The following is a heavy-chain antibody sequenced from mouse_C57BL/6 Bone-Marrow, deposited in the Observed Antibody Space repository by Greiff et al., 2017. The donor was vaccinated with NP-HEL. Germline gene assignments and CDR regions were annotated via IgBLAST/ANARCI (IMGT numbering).Heavy chain of an antibody. CDR2: INPYNGGT. Sequence: VQLQQSGPVLVKPGASVKMSCKASGYTFTDYYMNWVKQSHGKSLEWIGVINPYNGGTSYNQKFKGKATLTVDKSSSTAYMELNSLTSEDSAVYYCARRKTMVTTGDYWGQGTSVTVSS. V-gene: IGHV1-19*01. J-gene: IGHJ4*01. CDR1: GYTFTDYY. D-gene: IGHD2-2*01. CDR3: ARRKTMVTTGDY.